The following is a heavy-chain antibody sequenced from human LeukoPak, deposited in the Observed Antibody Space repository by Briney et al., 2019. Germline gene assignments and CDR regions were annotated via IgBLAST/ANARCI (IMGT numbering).Heavy chain of an antibody. V-gene: IGHV4-34*01. D-gene: IGHD2-8*01. CDR1: GGSFSGYY. J-gene: IGHJ6*03. CDR3: ARGLLYGYYYYYMDV. Sequence: SETLSLTCTVYGGSFSGYYWSWIRQPPGKGLEWIGEINHSGSTNYNPSLKSRVTISVDTSKNQFSLKLSSVTAADTAVYYCARGLLYGYYYYYMDVWGKGTTVTVSS. CDR2: INHSGST.